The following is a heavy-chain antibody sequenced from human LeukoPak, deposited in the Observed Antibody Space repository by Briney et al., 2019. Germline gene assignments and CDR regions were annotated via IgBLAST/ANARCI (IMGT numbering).Heavy chain of an antibody. J-gene: IGHJ4*02. Sequence: SETLSLTCIVSGGSISSGDYYWSWIRHPPGKGLEWIGYIYYSGSTYYNPSLKSRITMSVDTSKNQFSLKLSSVTAADTAVYYCATHSSSYSYFDYWGQGALVTVSS. CDR3: ATHSSSYSYFDY. D-gene: IGHD3-22*01. CDR2: IYYSGST. V-gene: IGHV4-30-4*01. CDR1: GGSISSGDYY.